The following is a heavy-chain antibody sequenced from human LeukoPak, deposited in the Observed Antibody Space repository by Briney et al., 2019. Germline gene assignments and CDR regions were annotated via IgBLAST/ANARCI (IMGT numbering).Heavy chain of an antibody. CDR3: ARTYSQSSSWIFDY. Sequence: GGSLRLSCAASGFTFSSYGMHWVRQAPGKGLEWVAVIWYDGSNKYYADSVKGRFTISRDNSENTLYLQMNSLRAEDTAVYYCARTYSQSSSWIFDYWGQGTLVTVSS. D-gene: IGHD6-13*01. CDR1: GFTFSSYG. V-gene: IGHV3-33*01. CDR2: IWYDGSNK. J-gene: IGHJ4*02.